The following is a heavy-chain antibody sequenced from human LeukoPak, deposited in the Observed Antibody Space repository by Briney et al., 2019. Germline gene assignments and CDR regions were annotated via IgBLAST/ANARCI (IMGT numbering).Heavy chain of an antibody. Sequence: ASVKVPCKVSGNTLTELSMHWVRQAPGKGLEWMGGFGPEDGETIYAQQFQGRVTMTEDRSADTAYMELSSLRSEDTAVYYCAVWELLRLRRSNWFDPWGQGTLVTVSS. J-gene: IGHJ5*02. V-gene: IGHV1-24*01. CDR2: FGPEDGET. D-gene: IGHD1-26*01. CDR3: AVWELLRLRRSNWFDP. CDR1: GNTLTELS.